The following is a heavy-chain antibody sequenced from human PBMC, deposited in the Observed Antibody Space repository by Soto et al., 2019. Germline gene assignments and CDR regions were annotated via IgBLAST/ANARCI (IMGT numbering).Heavy chain of an antibody. CDR2: IYTSGST. Sequence: SSETLSLTCTVSGGSISSYYWSWIRQPAGKGLEWIGRIYTSGSTNYNPSLKSRVTMSVDTSKNQFSLKLSSVTAADTAVYYCARDQGTLDSSGYSVYYYGMDVWGQGTTVTVSS. J-gene: IGHJ6*02. CDR3: ARDQGTLDSSGYSVYYYGMDV. D-gene: IGHD3-22*01. V-gene: IGHV4-4*07. CDR1: GGSISSYY.